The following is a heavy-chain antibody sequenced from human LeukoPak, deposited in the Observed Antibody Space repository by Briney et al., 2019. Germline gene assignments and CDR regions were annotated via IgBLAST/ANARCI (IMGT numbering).Heavy chain of an antibody. J-gene: IGHJ4*02. Sequence: ASVKVSCKASGYTFTSYYMHWVRQAPGQGLEWMGIINPSGGSTSYAQKFQGRVTMTRDTSTSTVYMELSSLRSEDTAVYYCARGGIMVRGVIISGGADYWGQGTLVTVSS. D-gene: IGHD3-10*01. CDR1: GYTFTSYY. V-gene: IGHV1-46*01. CDR2: INPSGGST. CDR3: ARGGIMVRGVIISGGADY.